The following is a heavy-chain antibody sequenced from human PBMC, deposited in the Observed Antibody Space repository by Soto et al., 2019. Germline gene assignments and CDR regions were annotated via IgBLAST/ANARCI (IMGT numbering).Heavy chain of an antibody. Sequence: GGSLRLSCAASGFSFSTYAIHWVRQAPGKGLERVAVISYDGSDMYYGDSVKGRFTISRDNSNNTLYLQMNSLRPDDTALYYCAKDPRGIVGAGAWLDSWGQGTLVTASS. CDR2: ISYDGSDM. J-gene: IGHJ4*02. CDR1: GFSFSTYA. V-gene: IGHV3-30*18. D-gene: IGHD1-26*01. CDR3: AKDPRGIVGAGAWLDS.